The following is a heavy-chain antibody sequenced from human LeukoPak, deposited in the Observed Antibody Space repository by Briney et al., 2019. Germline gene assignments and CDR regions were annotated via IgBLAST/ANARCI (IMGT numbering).Heavy chain of an antibody. J-gene: IGHJ4*02. CDR3: AKAYYDILTGHFDY. CDR1: GFTFDDYA. V-gene: IGHV3-9*01. Sequence: GGSLRLSCAASGFTFDDYAMHWVRQAPGKGLEWVSGISWNSGSIGYADSVEGRFTISRDNAKNSLYLQMNSLRAEDTALYYCAKAYYDILTGHFDYWGQGTLVTVSS. CDR2: ISWNSGSI. D-gene: IGHD3-9*01.